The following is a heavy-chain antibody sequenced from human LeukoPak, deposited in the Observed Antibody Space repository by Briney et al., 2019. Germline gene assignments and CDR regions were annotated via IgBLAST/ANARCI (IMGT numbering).Heavy chain of an antibody. CDR2: ITASGTAM. Sequence: GGSLRLSCAASGFTFSSYSMNWVRQAPGKGLEWVSHITASGTAMFYADSVKGRFTISRDNAKNSLYLQMNSLRDEDTAVYYFPSSGTYRFAYWGQGPLVPVSS. CDR3: PSSGTYRFAY. D-gene: IGHD1-26*01. J-gene: IGHJ4*02. V-gene: IGHV3-48*02. CDR1: GFTFSSYS.